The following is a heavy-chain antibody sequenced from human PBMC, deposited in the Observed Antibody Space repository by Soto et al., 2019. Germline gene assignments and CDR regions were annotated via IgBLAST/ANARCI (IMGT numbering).Heavy chain of an antibody. V-gene: IGHV3-30*18. Sequence: GGSLRLSCAASGFTFSSYGMHWVRQAPGKGLEWVAVISYDGSNKYYADSVKGRFTISRDNSKKTLYLQMNSLRAEDTAVYYCAKVYGSGHPGRYYYYGMDVWGQGTTVTVSS. CDR1: GFTFSSYG. CDR3: AKVYGSGHPGRYYYYGMDV. CDR2: ISYDGSNK. D-gene: IGHD3-10*01. J-gene: IGHJ6*02.